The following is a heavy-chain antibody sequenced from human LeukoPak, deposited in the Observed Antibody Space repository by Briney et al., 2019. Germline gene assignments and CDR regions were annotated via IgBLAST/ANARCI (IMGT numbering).Heavy chain of an antibody. CDR1: GGTFSSFA. CDR3: ARDNIGGTIPLGY. V-gene: IGHV1-69*05. CDR2: IIPIFGTA. D-gene: IGHD1-7*01. Sequence: ASVKVSCKASGGTFSSFAISWVRQAPGQGLEWMGGIIPIFGTANYAQKFQGRVTITTDESTSTAYMELSSLRSEDTAVYYCARDNIGGTIPLGYWGQGTLVTVSS. J-gene: IGHJ4*02.